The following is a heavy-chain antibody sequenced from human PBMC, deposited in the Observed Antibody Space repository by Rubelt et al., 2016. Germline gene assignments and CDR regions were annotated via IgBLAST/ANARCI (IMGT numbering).Heavy chain of an antibody. CDR1: GYTFTGYY. V-gene: IGHV1-69*09. J-gene: IGHJ6*02. Sequence: QVQLVQSGAEVKKPGASVKVSCKASGYTFTGYYMHWVRQAPGQGLEWMGRIIPILGIANYAQKFQGRVTITADKSTSTAYRGLSSLRSEDTAVYYCARGHAPNYYYYYGMDVWGQGTTVTVSS. CDR2: IIPILGIA. CDR3: ARGHAPNYYYYYGMDV.